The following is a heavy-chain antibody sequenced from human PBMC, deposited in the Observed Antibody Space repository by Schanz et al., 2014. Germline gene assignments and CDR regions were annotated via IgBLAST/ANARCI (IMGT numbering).Heavy chain of an antibody. CDR2: LSEGGGGT. CDR3: ARGGPAYYFDD. Sequence: EVQLLESGGGLVQPGGSLRLSCAASGFTFSNYAMSWVRQAPGKGLEWVSALSEGGGGTHYADSVRGRFTISSDSSKNTVYIQMNSLRAEDTAVYYCARGGPAYYFDDWGQGTLVTVSS. CDR1: GFTFSNYA. V-gene: IGHV3-23*01. J-gene: IGHJ4*02.